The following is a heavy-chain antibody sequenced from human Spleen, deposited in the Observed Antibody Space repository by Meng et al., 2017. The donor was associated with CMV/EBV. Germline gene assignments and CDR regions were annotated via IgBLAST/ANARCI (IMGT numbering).Heavy chain of an antibody. CDR1: GGTFSTYA. D-gene: IGHD3/OR15-3a*01. J-gene: IGHJ6*02. V-gene: IGHV1-69*05. CDR2: IIPIFGTA. CDR3: ARVILASGGYGMDV. Sequence: SVKVSCKASGGTFSTYAISWVRQAPGQGLEWMGRIIPIFGTAIHAPKFQGRVTITTDESTSTAYMELSSLRSEDTAVYYCARVILASGGYGMDVWGQGTTVTV.